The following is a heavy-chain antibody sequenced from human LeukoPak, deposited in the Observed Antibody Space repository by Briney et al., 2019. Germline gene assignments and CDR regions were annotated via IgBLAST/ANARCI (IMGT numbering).Heavy chain of an antibody. Sequence: PGGSLRLSCAASGFTFSSYSMNWVRQAPGKGLEWVSSITSSSSYIYYADSVKGRFTISRDNAKNSVYLEMNSLRAEDTAVYYCARGGYLITFGGVDYWGQGTLVTVSS. J-gene: IGHJ4*02. CDR1: GFTFSSYS. V-gene: IGHV3-21*01. CDR2: ITSSSSYI. D-gene: IGHD3-16*01. CDR3: ARGGYLITFGGVDY.